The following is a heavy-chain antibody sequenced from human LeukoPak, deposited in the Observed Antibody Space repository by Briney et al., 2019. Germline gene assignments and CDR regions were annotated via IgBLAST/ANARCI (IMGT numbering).Heavy chain of an antibody. J-gene: IGHJ5*02. D-gene: IGHD3-10*01. Sequence: SVKVSCKASGGSFRTYPISWVRQAPGQGLEWMGGLTQFFRRTNYTQKFQGRLTITTDESSSTAYMELSDLRSDDTAIYYCATSESGRSWDWFAPWGQGTLVTVSS. CDR1: GGSFRTYP. CDR2: LTQFFRRT. CDR3: ATSESGRSWDWFAP. V-gene: IGHV1-69*05.